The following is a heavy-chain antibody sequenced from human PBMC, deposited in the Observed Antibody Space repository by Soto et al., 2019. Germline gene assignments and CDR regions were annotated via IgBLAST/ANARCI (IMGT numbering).Heavy chain of an antibody. CDR2: IVPFFGSG. D-gene: IGHD3-22*01. CDR3: ARDRAGYYSHFVY. Sequence: SVKVSCKALRGTFTNYAFSWVRQAPGQGLEWMGGIVPFFGSGNYAQKFQGRINITADESTSSVYLELTSLRSEDTAEYYCARDRAGYYSHFVYWGQGTLVTVSS. CDR1: RGTFTNYA. J-gene: IGHJ4*02. V-gene: IGHV1-69*13.